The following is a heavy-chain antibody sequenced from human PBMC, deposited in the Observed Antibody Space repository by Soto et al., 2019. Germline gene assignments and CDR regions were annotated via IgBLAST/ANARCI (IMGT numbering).Heavy chain of an antibody. D-gene: IGHD4-17*01. CDR3: ARDVNGDSAAF. J-gene: IGHJ4*02. CDR2: ITGSGTTI. CDR1: GFTFSAYS. Sequence: GGSLRLSCAASGFTFSAYSMYWVRQAPGKGLEWVSLITGSGTTIYYADSVKGRFTISRDNAKDSLYLQMNSLRAEDTAVYYCARDVNGDSAAFWGQGTLVTVSS. V-gene: IGHV3-48*01.